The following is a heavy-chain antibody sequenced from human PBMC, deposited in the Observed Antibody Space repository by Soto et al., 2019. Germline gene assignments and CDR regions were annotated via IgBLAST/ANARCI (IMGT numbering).Heavy chain of an antibody. CDR1: GGSISSGGYS. Sequence: QLQLQESGSGLVKPSQTLSLTCAVSGGSISSGGYSWSWIRQPPGKGLEWIGYIYHSGSTYYNSSLKSRATISVDSAKNQFSLKLSSVTAPDTAVYYCATSHAGAHITAAVHWGQGTLVTVSS. CDR2: IYHSGST. D-gene: IGHD6-13*01. CDR3: ATSHAGAHITAAVH. V-gene: IGHV4-30-2*01. J-gene: IGHJ4*02.